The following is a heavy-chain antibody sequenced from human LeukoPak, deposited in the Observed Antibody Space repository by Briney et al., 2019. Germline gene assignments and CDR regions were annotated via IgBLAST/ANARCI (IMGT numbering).Heavy chain of an antibody. CDR3: AKAASSSWPSYYYGMNV. D-gene: IGHD6-13*01. CDR2: ITGSGGNT. V-gene: IGHV3-23*01. J-gene: IGHJ6*02. Sequence: GGSLRLSCAASGFIFSSYSMSWVRQAPGKGLEWVSVITGSGGNTYYADSVKGRFTISKDNSKNTVYLQMSSLRVDDTAVYYCAKAASSSWPSYYYGMNVWGQGTTVTVPS. CDR1: GFIFSSYS.